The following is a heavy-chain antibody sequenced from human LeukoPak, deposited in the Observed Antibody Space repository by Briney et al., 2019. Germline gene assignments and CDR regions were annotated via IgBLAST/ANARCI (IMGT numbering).Heavy chain of an antibody. J-gene: IGHJ4*02. Sequence: GGSLRLSCAASGFTVSSNYMSWVRQAPGKGLEWVSVIYSGDSTYYADSVKGRFTISRDNSKNTLYLQMNSLRAEDTAVYYCARASTYYDFWSGYNFDYWGQGTLVTVSS. CDR1: GFTVSSNY. V-gene: IGHV3-53*01. CDR3: ARASTYYDFWSGYNFDY. CDR2: IYSGDST. D-gene: IGHD3-3*01.